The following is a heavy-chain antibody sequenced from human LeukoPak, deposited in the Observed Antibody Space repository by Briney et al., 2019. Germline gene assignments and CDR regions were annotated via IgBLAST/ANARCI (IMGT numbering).Heavy chain of an antibody. D-gene: IGHD2-21*02. J-gene: IGHJ6*02. V-gene: IGHV3-23*01. CDR1: GFTFSSYA. CDR2: ISGSGGST. Sequence: GGSLRLSCAASGFTFSSYAMSWVRQAPGKGLEWVSAISGSGGSTYYADSVKGRFTISRDNSKNTLYLQMNSLRAEDTAVYYCAKGPIGLRVTAILGLYYYYGMDVWGQGTTVTVSS. CDR3: AKGPIGLRVTAILGLYYYYGMDV.